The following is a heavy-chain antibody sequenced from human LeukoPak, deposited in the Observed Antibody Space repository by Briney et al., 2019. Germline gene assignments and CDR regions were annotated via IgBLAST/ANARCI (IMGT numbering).Heavy chain of an antibody. V-gene: IGHV3-7*04. J-gene: IGHJ4*02. CDR2: IKQDGSDI. CDR3: ARARYGSGGYFFDF. CDR1: GFTFSNAW. D-gene: IGHD3-10*01. Sequence: GGSLRLSCAASGFTFSNAWMSWVRQAPGTGLECVANIKQDGSDIYFVDSVKGRFTISRDNAKNSLYLQMNSLRGEDTAVYYCARARYGSGGYFFDFWGQGTLVTVSS.